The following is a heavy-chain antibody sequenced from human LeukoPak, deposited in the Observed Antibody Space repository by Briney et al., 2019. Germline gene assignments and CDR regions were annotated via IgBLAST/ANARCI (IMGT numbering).Heavy chain of an antibody. J-gene: IGHJ1*01. CDR1: GYSFTSYY. CDR3: ARKHSDYYDSSGYPEYFQH. D-gene: IGHD3-22*01. Sequence: ASVKVSCKAYGYSFTSYYMHWVRQAPGQGLEWMGIINPSAGSASYAQKFQGRVTVTRDTSTSTVYMELSSLRSEDTAVYYCARKHSDYYDSSGYPEYFQHWGQGTLVTVSS. V-gene: IGHV1-46*01. CDR2: INPSAGSA.